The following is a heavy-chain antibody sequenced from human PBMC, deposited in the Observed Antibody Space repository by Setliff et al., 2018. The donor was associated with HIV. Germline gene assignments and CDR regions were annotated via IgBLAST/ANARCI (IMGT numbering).Heavy chain of an antibody. CDR1: GESFSDYS. Sequence: SETLSLTCAVYGESFSDYSWNWIRQTPEKGLEWIAEITHSGSTNYNPSLGGRVTILLGTSKNHFSLNLRSVTAADTAFYYCATKGWNAYKAFDYWGQGTLVTVSS. CDR3: ATKGWNAYKAFDY. CDR2: ITHSGST. J-gene: IGHJ4*02. V-gene: IGHV4-34*01. D-gene: IGHD1-1*01.